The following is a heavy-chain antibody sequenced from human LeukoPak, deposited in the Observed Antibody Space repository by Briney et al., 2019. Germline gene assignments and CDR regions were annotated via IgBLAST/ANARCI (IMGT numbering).Heavy chain of an antibody. CDR3: ARAGYYYDSSGPSHYYYYFMDV. D-gene: IGHD3-22*01. CDR1: GFTFSTYE. J-gene: IGHJ6*03. V-gene: IGHV3-48*03. CDR2: ISSSGSTI. Sequence: GGSLRLSCAASGFTFSTYEVNWVRQAPGKGLEWVSYISSSGSTIYSADSVKGRFTISRDNAKNSLYLQMNSLRADDTAVYYCARAGYYYDSSGPSHYYYYFMDVWGKGTTVTVSS.